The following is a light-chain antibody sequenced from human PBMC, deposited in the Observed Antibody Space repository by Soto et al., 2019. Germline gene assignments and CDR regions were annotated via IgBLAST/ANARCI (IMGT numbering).Light chain of an antibody. V-gene: IGKV3-15*01. J-gene: IGKJ1*01. CDR3: QQYNNWPRT. Sequence: EIVMTQSPATLSVSPGEGATLSCRASQTVTNNLAWYQQKPGQAPRLLIYGASTRATGIPARFSGSGSGTEFTLTISSLQSEDLAVYYCQQYNNWPRTFGQGTKVEIK. CDR1: QTVTNN. CDR2: GAS.